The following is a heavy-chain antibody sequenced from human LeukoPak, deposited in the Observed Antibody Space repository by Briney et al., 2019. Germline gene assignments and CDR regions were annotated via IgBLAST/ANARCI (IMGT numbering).Heavy chain of an antibody. CDR2: TSWDGGST. V-gene: IGHV3-43D*03. CDR1: GFTFDDYA. CDR3: ATNRIQYYYDSSGIL. D-gene: IGHD3-22*01. Sequence: GGSLRLSCAASGFTFDDYAMHWVRQAPGKGLEWVSLTSWDGGSTYYADSVKGRFTISRDNSKNTLYLQMNSLRAEDTAVYYCATNRIQYYYDSSGILWGQGTLVTVSS. J-gene: IGHJ4*02.